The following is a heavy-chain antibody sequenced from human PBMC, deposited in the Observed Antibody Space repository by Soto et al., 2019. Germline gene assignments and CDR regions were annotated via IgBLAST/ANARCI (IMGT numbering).Heavy chain of an antibody. CDR3: ARHSSGGSGYSP. CDR2: IYYSGRT. Sequence: QLQLQESGPGLVKPSETLSLTCTVSGGSISSSTYYWGWIRQPPEKGLEWVGRIYYSGRTYYNPSLESRCTISVDTSKNQFSLKMSFVTAADTAVYYCARHSSGGSGYSPWGQGTMVTVSP. CDR1: GGSISSSTYY. V-gene: IGHV4-39*01. D-gene: IGHD3-22*01. J-gene: IGHJ3*01.